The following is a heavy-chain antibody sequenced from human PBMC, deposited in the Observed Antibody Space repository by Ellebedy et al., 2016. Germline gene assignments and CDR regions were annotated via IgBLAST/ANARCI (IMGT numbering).Heavy chain of an antibody. V-gene: IGHV4-38-2*02. J-gene: IGHJ4*02. D-gene: IGHD1-1*01. CDR2: IYHSGST. CDR1: GYSISSGYY. CDR3: ARGPRGGTFDY. Sequence: GSLRLSXTVSGYSISSGYYWGWIRQPPGKGLEWIGSIYHSGSTYYNPSLKSRVTISVDTSKNQFSLKLSSVTAADTAVYYCARGPRGGTFDYWGQGTLVTVSS.